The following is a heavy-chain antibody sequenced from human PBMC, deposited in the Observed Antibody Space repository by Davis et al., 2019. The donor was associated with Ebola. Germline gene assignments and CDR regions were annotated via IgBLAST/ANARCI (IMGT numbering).Heavy chain of an antibody. CDR1: GYTFNDYN. CDR3: ARGTNYGLDV. Sequence: ASVKGSCKASGYTFNDYNIHWMRQAPGQGLQWLGRVILKSGATNYAQKSQGRVTMTRDTSISTVYMELSRLTSDDTVVYYCARGTNYGLDVWGQGTTVTVSS. J-gene: IGHJ6*02. CDR2: VILKSGAT. V-gene: IGHV1-2*05.